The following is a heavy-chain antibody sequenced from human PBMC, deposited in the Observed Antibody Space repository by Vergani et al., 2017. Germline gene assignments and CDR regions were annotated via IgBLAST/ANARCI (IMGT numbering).Heavy chain of an antibody. D-gene: IGHD3-22*01. CDR3: AREGDYDSSGYYYRYFDY. CDR2: IYYSGST. Sequence: QLQLQESGPGLVKPSETLSLTCTVSGGSITSSSYYWGWIRQPPGKGLEWIGSIYYSGSTYYNPSLKSRLTISVDASKNQFSLKLSSVTAPDTAVYYCAREGDYDSSGYYYRYFDYWGQGTLVTVSS. V-gene: IGHV4-39*02. J-gene: IGHJ4*02. CDR1: GGSITSSSYY.